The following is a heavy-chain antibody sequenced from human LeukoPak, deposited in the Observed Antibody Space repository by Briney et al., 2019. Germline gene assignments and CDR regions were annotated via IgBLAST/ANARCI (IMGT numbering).Heavy chain of an antibody. CDR3: AREEDGATPYNWFDP. D-gene: IGHD5-24*01. Sequence: GGSLRLSCAASGFTFSSYSMNWVRQAPGKGLEWVSYISSSSSTIYYADSVKGRFTISRDNSKNTLYLQMNSLRAEDTAVYYCAREEDGATPYNWFDPWGQGTLVTVSS. J-gene: IGHJ5*02. CDR2: ISSSSSTI. V-gene: IGHV3-48*01. CDR1: GFTFSSYS.